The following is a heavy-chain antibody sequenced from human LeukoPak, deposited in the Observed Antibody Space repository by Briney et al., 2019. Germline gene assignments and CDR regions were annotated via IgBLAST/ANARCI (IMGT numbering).Heavy chain of an antibody. D-gene: IGHD3-3*01. J-gene: IGHJ3*02. CDR3: AKDRDNREWYKDAFHI. CDR2: ITGGGGNT. Sequence: GGSLRLSCAASAFTFSSYAMSWVRQAPGRGLEWVSAITGGGGNTYCADSVKGRFTISRDNSKNTLYLQMNSLRVEDTALYYCAKDRDNREWYKDAFHIWGLGTMVTVSS. CDR1: AFTFSSYA. V-gene: IGHV3-23*01.